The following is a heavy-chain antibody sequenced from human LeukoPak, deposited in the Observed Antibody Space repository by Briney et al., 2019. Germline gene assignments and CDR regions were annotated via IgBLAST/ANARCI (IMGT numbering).Heavy chain of an antibody. V-gene: IGHV3-21*01. J-gene: IGHJ4*02. CDR2: ISSSSTYI. D-gene: IGHD5/OR15-5a*01. Sequence: PGGSLRLSCAASGFTFGSYNMNWVRQAPGKGLEWVSSISSSSTYIYYADSVKGRFTISRDNAKNSLYLQMNSLRAEDTAVYYCAKDRRVSTYYFDYWGQGTLVTVSS. CDR3: AKDRRVSTYYFDY. CDR1: GFTFGSYN.